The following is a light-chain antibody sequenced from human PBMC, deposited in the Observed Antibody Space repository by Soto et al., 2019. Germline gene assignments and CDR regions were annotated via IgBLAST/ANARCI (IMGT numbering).Light chain of an antibody. V-gene: IGLV2-14*01. Sequence: QSALTQPAFVSGSPGQTITISCTGTSSDVGAYNYVSWYQQHPGKAPKLMIYEVSNRPSGVSDRFSGSKSGNTASLTISGLQAADEADYYCSSKRTTASLVFGTGTKVTVL. CDR1: SSDVGAYNY. J-gene: IGLJ1*01. CDR2: EVS. CDR3: SSKRTTASLV.